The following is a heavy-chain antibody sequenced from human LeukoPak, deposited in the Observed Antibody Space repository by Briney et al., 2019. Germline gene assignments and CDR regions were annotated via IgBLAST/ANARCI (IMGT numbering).Heavy chain of an antibody. CDR3: ARAAATTSRYFQH. CDR1: GGSFSGYY. CDR2: IYNSGHT. D-gene: IGHD4-17*01. V-gene: IGHV4-59*01. J-gene: IGHJ1*01. Sequence: SETLSLTCAVYGGSFSGYYWSWIRQPPGKGLEWIGYIYNSGHTNYNPSLKSRVTISEDTSKNQLSLKLSSVTAADTAVYYCARAAATTSRYFQHWGQGTLVTVSS.